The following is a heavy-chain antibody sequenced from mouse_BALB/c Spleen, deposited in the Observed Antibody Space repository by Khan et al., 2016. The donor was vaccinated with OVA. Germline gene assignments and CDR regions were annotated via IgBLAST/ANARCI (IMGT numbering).Heavy chain of an antibody. CDR1: GDSITSGY. D-gene: IGHD2-14*01. Sequence: EVQLQESGPRLVKPSQTLSLTCSVTGDSITSGYWTWIRKFPGNKLEYMGYMIYSGDTYYNHSLKSRISITRHTYKNTYYLQLNSVTTEDTATYYCARSTYRYAFAYWGQGTLVTVSA. V-gene: IGHV3-8*02. CDR3: ARSTYRYAFAY. CDR2: MIYSGDT. J-gene: IGHJ3*01.